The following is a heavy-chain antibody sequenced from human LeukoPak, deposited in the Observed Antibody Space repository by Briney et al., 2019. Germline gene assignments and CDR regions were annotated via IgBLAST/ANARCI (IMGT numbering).Heavy chain of an antibody. CDR3: AKVNNYYDSSGSTTYYFDY. Sequence: GGSLRLSCAGSGFIFNNYAMHWVRQPPGKGLEWVSGISWSSGSIDYADSVKGRFTISRDNSKNMLYLQMNSLRAEDTAVYYCAKVNNYYDSSGSTTYYFDYWGQGTLVTVSS. D-gene: IGHD3-22*01. J-gene: IGHJ4*02. CDR1: GFIFNNYA. CDR2: ISWSSGSI. V-gene: IGHV3-23*01.